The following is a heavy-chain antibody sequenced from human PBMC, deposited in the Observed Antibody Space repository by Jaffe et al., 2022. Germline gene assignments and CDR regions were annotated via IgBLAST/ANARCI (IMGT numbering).Heavy chain of an antibody. CDR1: GFSLSTSGLC. CDR2: IDWDGDK. V-gene: IGHV2-70*01. J-gene: IGHJ4*02. D-gene: IGHD3-10*01. Sequence: QVTLRESGPAMVKPTQTLTLTCTFSGFSLSTSGLCVNWIRQPPGKALEWLAFIDWDGDKYYNTSLKTRLAISRDTSKNQVVLTITNMDPADTATYYCARAFGSWSYYTAPFDFWGQGTLVTVSS. CDR3: ARAFGSWSYYTAPFDF.